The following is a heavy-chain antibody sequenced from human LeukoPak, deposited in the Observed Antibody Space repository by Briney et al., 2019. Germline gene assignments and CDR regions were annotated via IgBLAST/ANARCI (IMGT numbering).Heavy chain of an antibody. Sequence: ASVKVSCKASGYTFTGYYMHWVRQAPGQELEWMGWINPNSGGTNYAQKFQGRVTMTRDTSISTAYMELSRLRSDDTAVYYCAREEGIDSSGYWGWFDPWGQGTLVTVSS. J-gene: IGHJ5*02. CDR2: INPNSGGT. V-gene: IGHV1-2*02. CDR3: AREEGIDSSGYWGWFDP. CDR1: GYTFTGYY. D-gene: IGHD3-22*01.